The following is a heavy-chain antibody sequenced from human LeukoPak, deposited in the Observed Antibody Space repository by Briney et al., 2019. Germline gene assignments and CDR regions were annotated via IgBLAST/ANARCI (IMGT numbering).Heavy chain of an antibody. D-gene: IGHD2-2*01. Sequence: GASVKVSCKASGYTFTSYDINWVRQATGQGLEWMGWMNSKSGNTGYAQKFQGRVTMTRNTSISTAYMELSSLRSEDTAVYYCARGRGEGYCSSTSCYGPKYYFDYWGQGTLVTVSS. CDR3: ARGRGEGYCSSTSCYGPKYYFDY. CDR1: GYTFTSYD. CDR2: MNSKSGNT. J-gene: IGHJ4*02. V-gene: IGHV1-8*01.